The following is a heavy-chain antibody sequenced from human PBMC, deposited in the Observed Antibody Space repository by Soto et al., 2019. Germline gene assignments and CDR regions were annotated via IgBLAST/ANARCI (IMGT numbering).Heavy chain of an antibody. CDR3: ARDYPYYYDSSGYFDY. CDR1: GYTFTGYY. D-gene: IGHD3-22*01. V-gene: IGHV1-2*02. CDR2: INPNSGGT. Sequence: ASVKVSCKASGYTFTGYYMHWVRQAPGQGLEWMGWINPNSGGTNYAQKFQGRVTMTRDTSISTAYMELSRLRSDDTAVYYCARDYPYYYDSSGYFDYWGQGTLVTVSS. J-gene: IGHJ4*02.